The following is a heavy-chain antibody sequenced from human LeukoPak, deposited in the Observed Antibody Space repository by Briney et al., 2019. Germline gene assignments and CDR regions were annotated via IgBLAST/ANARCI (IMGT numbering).Heavy chain of an antibody. D-gene: IGHD1-26*01. CDR1: GYTFTSYG. CDR2: IIPIFGTA. Sequence: ASVKVSCKASGYTFTSYGISWVRQAPGQGLEWMGGIIPIFGTANYAQKFQGRVTITADESTSTAYMELSSLRSEDTAVYYCAQVGATPAWGQGTLVTVSS. V-gene: IGHV1-69*13. CDR3: AQVGATPA. J-gene: IGHJ5*02.